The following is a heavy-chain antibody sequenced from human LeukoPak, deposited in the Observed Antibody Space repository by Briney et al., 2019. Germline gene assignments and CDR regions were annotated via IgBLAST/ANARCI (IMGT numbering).Heavy chain of an antibody. Sequence: PGGSLRLSCAASGFTFSDYYMSWIRQAPGKGLEWVSYISSSSSYTNYADSVKGRFTISRDNAKNSLYLQMNSLRAEDTAVYYCARKPTYYDILTGYLDYWGQGTLVTVSS. CDR2: ISSSSSYT. CDR3: ARKPTYYDILTGYLDY. CDR1: GFTFSDYY. D-gene: IGHD3-9*01. V-gene: IGHV3-11*06. J-gene: IGHJ4*02.